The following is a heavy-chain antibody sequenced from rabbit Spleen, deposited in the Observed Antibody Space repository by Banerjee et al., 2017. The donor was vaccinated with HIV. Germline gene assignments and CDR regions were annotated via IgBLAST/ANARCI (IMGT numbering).Heavy chain of an antibody. CDR2: INAATAKP. CDR1: GFSFGDRDV. D-gene: IGHD1-1*01. CDR3: ARDLVGVIGWNFYL. Sequence: QEQQVESGGGLVQPEGSLTLTCKASGFSFGDRDVMCWVRQAPGKGLEWIACINAATAKPVYATWAKGRFTISRTSSTTVTLRMTSLTAADTATYFCARDLVGVIGWNFYLWGQGTLVTVS. J-gene: IGHJ4*01. V-gene: IGHV1S45*01.